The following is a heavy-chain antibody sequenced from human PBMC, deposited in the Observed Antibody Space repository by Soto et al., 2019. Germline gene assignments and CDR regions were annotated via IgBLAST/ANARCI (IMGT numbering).Heavy chain of an antibody. D-gene: IGHD3-22*01. V-gene: IGHV1-2*04. J-gene: IGHJ4*02. CDR3: AREAKYYYDSSGPDFDY. Sequence: ASVKVSCKASGYTFTGYYMHWVRQAPGQGLEWMGWINPNSGGTNYAQKFQGWVTMTRDTSISTAYMELSRLRSDDTAVYYCAREAKYYYDSSGPDFDYWGQGTLVTVSS. CDR1: GYTFTGYY. CDR2: INPNSGGT.